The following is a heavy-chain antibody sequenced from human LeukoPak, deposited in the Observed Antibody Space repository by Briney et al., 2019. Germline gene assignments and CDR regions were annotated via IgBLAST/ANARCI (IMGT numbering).Heavy chain of an antibody. J-gene: IGHJ4*02. D-gene: IGHD6-19*01. V-gene: IGHV4-39*01. Sequence: SETLSLTCAVYGGSISTSSYYWGWIRQSPGEGLEWIGIVYYSGTAYYNPSLQSRVTISVDTSKNQFSLRLTSVNAADTAIYYCVTQYSSAPYYIDYWGQGILVTVSS. CDR2: VYYSGTA. CDR1: GGSISTSSYY. CDR3: VTQYSSAPYYIDY.